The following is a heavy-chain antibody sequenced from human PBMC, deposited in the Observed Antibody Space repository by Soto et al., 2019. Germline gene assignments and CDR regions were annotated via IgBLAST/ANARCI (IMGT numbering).Heavy chain of an antibody. CDR2: ISGSGGST. Sequence: PGGSLRLSCAASGFTFSSYAMSWVRQAPGKGLEWVSAISGSGGSTYYADSVKGRFTISRDNSKNTLYLQMNSLRAEDTAVYYCAKWTSMGTDDHDAFDIWGQGTMVTVSS. D-gene: IGHD7-27*01. J-gene: IGHJ3*02. V-gene: IGHV3-23*01. CDR1: GFTFSSYA. CDR3: AKWTSMGTDDHDAFDI.